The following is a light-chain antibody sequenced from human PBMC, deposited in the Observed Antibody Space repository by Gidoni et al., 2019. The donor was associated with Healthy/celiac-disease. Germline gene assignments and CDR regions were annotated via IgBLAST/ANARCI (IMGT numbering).Light chain of an antibody. CDR1: QSVSSSY. Sequence: EIVLPQSPGTLSLSPGERATLSCRASQSVSSSYLAWYQQKPGQAPRLLIYGASSRATGIPDRFSGSGSGTDFTLTISRLEPEDFAVYYCQQYGSPLTFGGGTKVEIK. CDR2: GAS. CDR3: QQYGSPLT. V-gene: IGKV3-20*01. J-gene: IGKJ4*01.